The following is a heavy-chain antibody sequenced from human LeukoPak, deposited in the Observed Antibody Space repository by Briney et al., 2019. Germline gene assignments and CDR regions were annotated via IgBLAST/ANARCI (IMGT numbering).Heavy chain of an antibody. CDR2: ISSSGSTI. Sequence: GGSLRLSCAASGFTFSSYEMNWVRQAPGKGLEWVSYISSSGSTIYYADSVKGRFTISRDNAKNSLYLQMNSLRAEDTAVYYCARDKWKWELLRGFDYWGQGTLVTVSS. J-gene: IGHJ4*02. CDR1: GFTFSSYE. CDR3: ARDKWKWELLRGFDY. D-gene: IGHD1-26*01. V-gene: IGHV3-48*03.